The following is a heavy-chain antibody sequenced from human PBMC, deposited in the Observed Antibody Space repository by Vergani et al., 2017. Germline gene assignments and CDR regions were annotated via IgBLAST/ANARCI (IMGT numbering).Heavy chain of an antibody. CDR2: IKSDGSIT. Sequence: DVHLAESGGGFFQPGGSLRLSCSASGFSFNRYWMHWVRQVPGKGLLWVSRIKSDGSITAYADSVKGRFPISRDNAQNTLYLQMNSLRVEDTDFYYCASARCIETCYMSNWLDSWGQGTLVTVSS. V-gene: IGHV3-74*03. CDR1: GFSFNRYW. D-gene: IGHD3-9*01. CDR3: ASARCIETCYMSNWLDS. J-gene: IGHJ5*01.